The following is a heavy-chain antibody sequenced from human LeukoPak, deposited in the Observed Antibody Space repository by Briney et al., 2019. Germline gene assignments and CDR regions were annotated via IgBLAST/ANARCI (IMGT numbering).Heavy chain of an antibody. CDR3: ARHITDSGSSFDL. V-gene: IGHV4-59*08. D-gene: IGHD3-10*01. J-gene: IGHJ2*01. Sequence: SETLSLTCTVSDDPISSFYWGWIRQPPGKGLEWIAYIHSVGYSNYNPSLKSRVSMSIDTSKKQFSLKLTSETATDTAVYYCARHITDSGSSFDLWSRGTLVTVSS. CDR1: DDPISSFY. CDR2: IHSVGYS.